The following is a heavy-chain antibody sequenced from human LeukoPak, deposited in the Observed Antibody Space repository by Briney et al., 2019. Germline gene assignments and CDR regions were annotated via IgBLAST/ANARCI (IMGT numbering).Heavy chain of an antibody. CDR3: ARDSNYDFWSGYFWFDP. V-gene: IGHV3-43*02. CDR2: ISGDGGST. CDR1: GFTFDDYA. J-gene: IGHJ5*02. D-gene: IGHD3-3*01. Sequence: GGSLRLSCAASGFTFDDYAMHWVRQAPGKGLEWVSLISGDGGSTYYADSVKGRFTISRDNAKNSLYLQMNSLRAEDTALYYCARDSNYDFWSGYFWFDPWGQGTLVTVSS.